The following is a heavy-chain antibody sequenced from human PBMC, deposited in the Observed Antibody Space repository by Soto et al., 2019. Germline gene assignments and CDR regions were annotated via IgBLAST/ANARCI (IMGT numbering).Heavy chain of an antibody. V-gene: IGHV1-69*12. Sequence: QVQLVQSGAEVKKPGTSVKVSCKGSGGTFSSYVISWVRQAPGRGLEWMGGIIPKFGTTKYAQKFQGRVTLTADESTIIVYMELSSLRSEDTAVYYCARGRDDRFGRYYCGLDVWGQGTTVTVS. CDR1: GGTFSSYV. D-gene: IGHD3-10*01. J-gene: IGHJ6*02. CDR2: IIPKFGTT. CDR3: ARGRDDRFGRYYCGLDV.